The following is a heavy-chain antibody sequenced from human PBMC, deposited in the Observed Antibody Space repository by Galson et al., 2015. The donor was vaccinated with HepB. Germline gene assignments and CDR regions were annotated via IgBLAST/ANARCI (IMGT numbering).Heavy chain of an antibody. CDR2: ISSSSSTI. V-gene: IGHV3-48*01. J-gene: IGHJ4*02. CDR3: ARGDNVLLWFGEQYYFDY. D-gene: IGHD3-10*01. CDR1: GFTFSSYS. Sequence: SLRLSCAASGFTFSSYSMNWVRQAPGKGLEWVSYISSSSSTIYYADSVKGRFTISRDNAKNSLYLQMNSLRAEDTAVYYCARGDNVLLWFGEQYYFDYWGQGTLVTVSS.